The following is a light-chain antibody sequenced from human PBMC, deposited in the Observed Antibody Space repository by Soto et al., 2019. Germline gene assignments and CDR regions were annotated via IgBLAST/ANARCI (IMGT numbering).Light chain of an antibody. Sequence: QSVLTQPPSASGSPGQSVTISCTGTSSDVGRYNYVSWYQQHPGKAPKLMISEVTKRPSGVPDRFSGSKSGNTASLTVSGLQAEDEADYYCSSYAGGNNLYVFVTGTKVTVL. CDR3: SSYAGGNNLYV. CDR1: SSDVGRYNY. J-gene: IGLJ1*01. CDR2: EVT. V-gene: IGLV2-8*01.